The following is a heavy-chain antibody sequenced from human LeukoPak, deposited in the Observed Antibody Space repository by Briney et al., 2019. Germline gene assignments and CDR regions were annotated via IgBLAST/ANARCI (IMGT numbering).Heavy chain of an antibody. J-gene: IGHJ3*02. V-gene: IGHV6-1*01. CDR1: GDSVSSNSAT. Sequence: SQTLSLTCAISGDSVSSNSATWNWIRQSPSRGLEWRGRTYYRSKWFSDYAVSVKSRTTFNPDTSKNQLSLQLNSVTPEDTAVYYCARGSGSYYAFDIWGQGTMVTVSS. D-gene: IGHD1-26*01. CDR2: TYYRSKWFS. CDR3: ARGSGSYYAFDI.